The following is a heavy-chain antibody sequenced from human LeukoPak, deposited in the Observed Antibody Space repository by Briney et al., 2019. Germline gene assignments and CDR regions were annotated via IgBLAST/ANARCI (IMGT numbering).Heavy chain of an antibody. V-gene: IGHV3-9*01. J-gene: IGHJ4*02. CDR1: GFIFNNYA. CDR3: AKDNRRHYTSGPNPDSLH. CDR2: ISWYSGTI. D-gene: IGHD6-19*01. Sequence: GGSLRLSCAGSGFIFNNYAMHWVRQPPGKGLEWVSGISWYSGTIDYADSVRGRFTISRDNAKNSLYLQMDSLRVEDTAFYYCAKDNRRHYTSGPNPDSLHWGQGALVTVSS.